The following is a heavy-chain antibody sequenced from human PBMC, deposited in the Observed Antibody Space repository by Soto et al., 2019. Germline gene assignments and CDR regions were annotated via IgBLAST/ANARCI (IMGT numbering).Heavy chain of an antibody. CDR3: ARASATYDFWSGYYLFDY. CDR1: GGSISSYY. CDR2: IYYSGST. J-gene: IGHJ4*02. Sequence: SETLSLTCTVSGGSISSYYWSWTRQPPGKGLEWIGYIYYSGSTNYNPSLKSRVTISVDTSKNQFSLKLSSVTAADTAVYYCARASATYDFWSGYYLFDYWGQGTLVTVSS. D-gene: IGHD3-3*01. V-gene: IGHV4-59*01.